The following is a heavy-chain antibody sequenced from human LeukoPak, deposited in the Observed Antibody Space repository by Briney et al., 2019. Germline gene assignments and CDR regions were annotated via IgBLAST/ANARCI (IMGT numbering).Heavy chain of an antibody. V-gene: IGHV4-59*01. Sequence: SETLSLTCTVSGGSISSYYWSWIRQPPGKGLEWIGYIYYSGSTNYNPSLKSRVTISVDTSKNQFSLKLSSVTAADTAVYYCARGENYYDSSDYAFDIWGQGTMVTVSS. CDR3: ARGENYYDSSDYAFDI. D-gene: IGHD3-22*01. CDR2: IYYSGST. J-gene: IGHJ3*02. CDR1: GGSISSYY.